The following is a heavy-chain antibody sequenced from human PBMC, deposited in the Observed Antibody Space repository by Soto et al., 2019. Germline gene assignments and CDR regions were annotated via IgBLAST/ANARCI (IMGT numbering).Heavy chain of an antibody. D-gene: IGHD3-22*01. J-gene: IGHJ5*02. CDR1: GLTLSTSS. Sequence: EVQLVESGGMLVQPGGSLRLSCAASGLTLSTSSMNWVRQAPGKGLEWISYIRRHTSVTAYADSVKGRFTISRDSAKNSLYLQMDSLRVEDTAVYYCVKVADSGYYPVDRWGQGTLVTVSS. V-gene: IGHV3-48*01. CDR2: IRRHTSVT. CDR3: VKVADSGYYPVDR.